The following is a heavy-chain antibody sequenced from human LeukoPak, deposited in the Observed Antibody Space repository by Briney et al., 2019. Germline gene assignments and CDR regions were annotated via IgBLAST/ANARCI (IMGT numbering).Heavy chain of an antibody. Sequence: PGRSLRLSCAASGFAFSSYGMHWVRQAPGKGLEWVAVIWYDGSNKYYADSVKGRFTISRDNSKNTLYLQMNSLRAEDTAVYYCARDGGNSDYWYFDLWGRGTLVTVSS. CDR3: ARDGGNSDYWYFDL. D-gene: IGHD4-23*01. CDR2: IWYDGSNK. CDR1: GFAFSSYG. J-gene: IGHJ2*01. V-gene: IGHV3-33*01.